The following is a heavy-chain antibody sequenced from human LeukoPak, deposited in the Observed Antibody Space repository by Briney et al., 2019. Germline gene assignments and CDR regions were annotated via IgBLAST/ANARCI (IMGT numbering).Heavy chain of an antibody. CDR2: IYSGGST. CDR1: GFTVSSNY. D-gene: IGHD3-3*01. J-gene: IGHJ6*02. V-gene: IGHV3-66*01. Sequence: GGSLRLSCAASGFTVSSNYMSWVRQAPGKGLEWVSVIYSGGSTYYADSVKGRFTISRDNSKNTLYLQMNSLRAEDTAMYYCARDTARVVSTPIYGMDVWGQGTTVTVSS. CDR3: ARDTARVVSTPIYGMDV.